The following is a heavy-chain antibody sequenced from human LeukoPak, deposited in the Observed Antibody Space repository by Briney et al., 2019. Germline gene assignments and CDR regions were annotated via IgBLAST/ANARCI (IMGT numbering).Heavy chain of an antibody. V-gene: IGHV4-34*01. CDR1: GGSFSGYY. CDR3: ATNYDILTGPHAKFDP. J-gene: IGHJ5*02. D-gene: IGHD3-9*01. Sequence: SETLSLTCAVYGGSFSGYYWSWIRQPPGKGLEWIGEINHSGSTNYNPSLKSRVTISVDTSKNQFSLKLSSVTAADTAVYYCATNYDILTGPHAKFDPGGQGTLVTVPS. CDR2: INHSGST.